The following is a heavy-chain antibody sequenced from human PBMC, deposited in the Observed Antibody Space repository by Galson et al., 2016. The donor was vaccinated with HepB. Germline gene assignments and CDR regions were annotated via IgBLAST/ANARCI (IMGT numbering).Heavy chain of an antibody. CDR2: VDPSDSYT. J-gene: IGHJ6*03. Sequence: QSGAEVKKPGESLRTSCKGSGYSFTNYWITWVRQMPGKGLEWMGTVDPSDSYTNYSPSFQGHVTISADKSISTAYLQWSSLKASDTAMYYCARRSGVAATDYYSDYMDVWGKGTPVTVSS. CDR3: ARRSGVAATDYYSDYMDV. V-gene: IGHV5-10-1*01. D-gene: IGHD2-15*01. CDR1: GYSFTNYW.